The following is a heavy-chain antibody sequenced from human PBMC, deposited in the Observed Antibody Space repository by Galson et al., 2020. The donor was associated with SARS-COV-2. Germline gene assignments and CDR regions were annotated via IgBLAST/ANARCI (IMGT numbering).Heavy chain of an antibody. CDR3: ARDLLWFGESGNSDAFDI. V-gene: IGHV1-18*01. CDR2: ISTYTGNT. Sequence: ASVKVSCKASGYTFTNYAISWVRQAPGQGLEWMGWISTYTGNTNYAQNLFDRVTMTADTSTSTVYMELWSLRSDDTAVYYCARDLLWFGESGNSDAFDIWGQGTVVTVSS. J-gene: IGHJ3*02. CDR1: GYTFTNYA. D-gene: IGHD3-10*01.